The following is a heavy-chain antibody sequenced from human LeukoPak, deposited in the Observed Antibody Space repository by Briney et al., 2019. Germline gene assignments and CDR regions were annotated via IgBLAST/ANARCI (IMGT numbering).Heavy chain of an antibody. D-gene: IGHD6-13*01. CDR2: ISGSGGST. V-gene: IGHV3-23*01. Sequence: GGSLRLSCAASGFTFSSYAMSWVRQAPGKGLEWVSAISGSGGSTYYADSVKGRLTISRDNSKNTLYLQMNSLRAEDTAVYYCAKAGGIAAAGYTDYWGQGTLVTVSS. CDR3: AKAGGIAAAGYTDY. J-gene: IGHJ4*02. CDR1: GFTFSSYA.